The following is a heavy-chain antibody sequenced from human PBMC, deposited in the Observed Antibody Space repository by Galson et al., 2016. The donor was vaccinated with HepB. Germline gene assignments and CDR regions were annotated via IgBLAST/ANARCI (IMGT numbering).Heavy chain of an antibody. CDR3: AKGLGVSSRRPRGWYGGWGANRYGGWDANRYYYSMDV. D-gene: IGHD6-19*01. Sequence: SLRLSCAASGFTFTNYAMTWVRLAPGKGLEWVSTVSDGGGNTYYADSVKGRFTISRDNSKNTLYLQMNSLRAEDTAVYYCAKGLGVSSRRPRGWYGGWGANRYGGWDANRYYYSMDVWGQGTTVTVSS. CDR1: GFTFTNYA. CDR2: VSDGGGNT. J-gene: IGHJ6*02. V-gene: IGHV3-23*01.